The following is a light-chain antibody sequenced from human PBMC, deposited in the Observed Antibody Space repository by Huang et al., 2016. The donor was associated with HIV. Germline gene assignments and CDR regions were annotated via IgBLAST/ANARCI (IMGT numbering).Light chain of an antibody. J-gene: IGKJ1*01. CDR3: QQNFSFPRT. CDR1: QNNSKS. CDR2: TAS. Sequence: DIQMTQSPPSLSASVGDRVTFTCRANQNNSKSLNWYQQKPGKAPKLPIYTASTLESGVPSRFSGSGSGSRFTLNIRNLQPEDFATYYCQQNFSFPRTFGQGTTLEIK. V-gene: IGKV1-39*01.